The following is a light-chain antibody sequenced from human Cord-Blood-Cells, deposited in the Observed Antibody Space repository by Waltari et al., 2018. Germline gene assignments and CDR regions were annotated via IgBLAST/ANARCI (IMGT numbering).Light chain of an antibody. V-gene: IGLV2-11*01. CDR2: DVS. Sequence: QSALTQPRSVSGSPGQSVTISCTGTSSDVGGYNYVSWYQQHPGKAPQLMIYDVSKRPSGVPVRFSGSKSGSTASLTISGLQAEDEADYYCCSYAGSYSVFGGGTKLTVL. CDR1: SSDVGGYNY. J-gene: IGLJ2*01. CDR3: CSYAGSYSV.